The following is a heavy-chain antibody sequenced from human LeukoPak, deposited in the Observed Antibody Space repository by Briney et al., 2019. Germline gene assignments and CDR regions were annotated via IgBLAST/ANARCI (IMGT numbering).Heavy chain of an antibody. CDR2: IYYSGST. CDR1: GGSISSGAYS. J-gene: IGHJ6*02. Sequence: SETLSLTCTVSGGSISSGAYSWSWIRQPPGKGLEWVGYIYYSGSTYYNPSLKSRVTISVDTSKNQFSLKLSSVTAADTAVYYCARVRGNYYYGMDVWGQGTTVTVS. V-gene: IGHV4-30-4*01. CDR3: ARVRGNYYYGMDV.